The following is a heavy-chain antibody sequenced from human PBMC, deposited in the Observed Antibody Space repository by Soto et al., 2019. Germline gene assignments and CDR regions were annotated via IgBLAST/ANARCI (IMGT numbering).Heavy chain of an antibody. CDR1: GFIVSHNY. CDR3: ARGITGTTFDY. Sequence: PVGSLRLSCIPSGFIVSHNYMSWVRQAPGTGLEWVSVIYSSGATYYADSAKGRFTISRDDSKNTLYLQMNSLRAEDTAVYYCARGITGTTFDYWGQGTLVTVSS. CDR2: IYSSGAT. V-gene: IGHV3-53*01. D-gene: IGHD1-20*01. J-gene: IGHJ4*02.